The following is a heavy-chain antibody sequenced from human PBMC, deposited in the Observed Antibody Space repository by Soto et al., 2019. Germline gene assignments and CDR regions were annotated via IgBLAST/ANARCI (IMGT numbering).Heavy chain of an antibody. CDR1: GYAFSNYG. J-gene: IGHJ5*02. D-gene: IGHD3-10*01. Sequence: QIQLVQSGAEVKKPGASVRVSCKASGYAFSNYGIPRIRQAPALGLEWMGWISPYNGNTDYAQSLQGRVTMTTDTSTNTAYMELRSLTSDDTAGYYCATAYGSGFDPWGQGTLVTVSS. CDR2: ISPYNGNT. V-gene: IGHV1-18*04. CDR3: ATAYGSGFDP.